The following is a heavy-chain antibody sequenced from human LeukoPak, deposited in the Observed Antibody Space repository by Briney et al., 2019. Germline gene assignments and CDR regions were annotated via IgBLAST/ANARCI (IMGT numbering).Heavy chain of an antibody. CDR3: ARDSSGYDGYYFDY. D-gene: IGHD5-12*01. CDR2: IYYSGST. V-gene: IGHV4-39*07. Sequence: PSETLSPTCTVSGGSISSSSYYWGWIRQPPGKGLEWIGSIYYSGSTYYNPSLKSRVTISVDSSKNQFSLKLSSVTAADTAVYYCARDSSGYDGYYFDYWGQGTLVTVSS. J-gene: IGHJ4*02. CDR1: GGSISSSSYY.